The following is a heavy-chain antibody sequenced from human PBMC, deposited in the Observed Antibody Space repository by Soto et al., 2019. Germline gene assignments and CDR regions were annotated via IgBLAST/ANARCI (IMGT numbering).Heavy chain of an antibody. Sequence: GGSLRLSCAASGFTFSDYYMSWIRQAPGKGLEWVSYISSSGSTIYYADSVKGRFTISRDNAKNSLYLQMNSLRAEDTAVYYCARLLDSSSWPPPLDYWGQGTLVTVSS. V-gene: IGHV3-11*01. CDR2: ISSSGSTI. CDR3: ARLLDSSSWPPPLDY. J-gene: IGHJ4*02. D-gene: IGHD6-13*01. CDR1: GFTFSDYY.